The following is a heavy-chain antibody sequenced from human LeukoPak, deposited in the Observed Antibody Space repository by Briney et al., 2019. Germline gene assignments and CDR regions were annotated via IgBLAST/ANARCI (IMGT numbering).Heavy chain of an antibody. CDR2: TRKRADSYTT. CDR3: AQDLMDVVPAAIDY. V-gene: IGHV3-72*01. CDR1: GFTFSDHY. D-gene: IGHD2-2*01. Sequence: GGSLRLSCAASGFTFSDHYMDWFRKAPGKGLEWVGRTRKRADSYTTEYAASVKGRFTVSRDDSKNSLFLQMNRLRTEDTAVYYCAQDLMDVVPAAIDYWGLGTLVTVSS. J-gene: IGHJ4*02.